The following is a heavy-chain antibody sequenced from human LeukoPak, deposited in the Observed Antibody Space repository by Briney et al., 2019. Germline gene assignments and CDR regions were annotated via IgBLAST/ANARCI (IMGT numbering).Heavy chain of an antibody. CDR3: VRGTGFITDY. Sequence: GGSLRLSCEASGFIFSNYAMSWLRQAPGKGLEWVAVINQHADTKYYVDSVKGRFTISRDNAKNSLYLQMNSLRAEDTAVYYCVRGTGFITDYWGPGTLVTVSS. V-gene: IGHV3-7*01. CDR1: GFIFSNYA. J-gene: IGHJ4*02. CDR2: INQHADTK. D-gene: IGHD2-8*02.